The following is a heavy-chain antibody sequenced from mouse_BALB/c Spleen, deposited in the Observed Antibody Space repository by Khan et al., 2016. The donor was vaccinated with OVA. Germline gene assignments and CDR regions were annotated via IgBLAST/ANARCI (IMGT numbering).Heavy chain of an antibody. CDR2: IDPFNGGT. J-gene: IGHJ3*01. CDR3: KRLGLNSWFAY. Sequence: VQLQQPGPELMKPGASVKISCKASGYSFTSYYMHWVKQSHGKSLEWIGYIDPFNGGTNYNQKFKGKATLTVDKSSSTAYIHISTLTSEDSAVYYCKRLGLNSWFAYWGQGTLVTVSA. D-gene: IGHD1-3*01. V-gene: IGHV1S135*01. CDR1: GYSFTSYY.